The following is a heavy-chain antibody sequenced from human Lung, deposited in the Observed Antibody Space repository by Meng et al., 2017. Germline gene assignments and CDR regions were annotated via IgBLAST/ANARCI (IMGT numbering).Heavy chain of an antibody. Sequence: QVQLVESGGGVVQPGLSPRLSCAASGFTFSSYGMHWVRQAPGKGLEWVAVIWYDGSNKYYADSVKGRFTISRDNSKNTLYLQMNSLRAEDTAVYYCARGRYSSSSAVVDYWGQGTLVTVSS. CDR3: ARGRYSSSSAVVDY. D-gene: IGHD6-13*01. J-gene: IGHJ4*02. CDR2: IWYDGSNK. V-gene: IGHV3-33*01. CDR1: GFTFSSYG.